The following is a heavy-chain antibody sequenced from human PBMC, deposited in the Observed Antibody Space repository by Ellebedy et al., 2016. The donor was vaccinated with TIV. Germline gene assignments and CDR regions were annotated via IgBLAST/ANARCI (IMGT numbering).Heavy chain of an antibody. J-gene: IGHJ6*02. V-gene: IGHV3-30-3*01. Sequence: PGGSLRLSCAASGFAFSDFAFHWVRQAPGKGLEWVAVTSFDEISKKYAVSVKGRFSISKDNSKSTLYLQMNSLRPEDTAVYYCARDEVFRGSYGMDVWGQGTTVIVAS. CDR1: GFAFSDFA. D-gene: IGHD1-26*01. CDR3: ARDEVFRGSYGMDV. CDR2: TSFDEISK.